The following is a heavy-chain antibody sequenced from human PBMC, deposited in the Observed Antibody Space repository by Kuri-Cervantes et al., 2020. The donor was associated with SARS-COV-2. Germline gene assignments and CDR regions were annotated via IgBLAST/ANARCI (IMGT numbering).Heavy chain of an antibody. CDR1: GFTFSSYW. CDR2: INSDGSST. CDR3: ASGGPYYDFWGGLTYYYYYGMDV. Sequence: GESLKISCAASGFTFSSYWTHWVRQAPGKGLVWVSRINSDGSSTSYADSVKGRFTISRDNAKNTLYLQMNSLRAEDTAVYYCASGGPYYDFWGGLTYYYYYGMDVWGQGTTVTVSS. J-gene: IGHJ6*02. V-gene: IGHV3-74*01. D-gene: IGHD3-3*01.